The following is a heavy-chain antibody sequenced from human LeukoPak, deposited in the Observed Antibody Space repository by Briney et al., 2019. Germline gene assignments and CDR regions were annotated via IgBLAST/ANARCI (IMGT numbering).Heavy chain of an antibody. Sequence: GRSLRLSCAASGFTFSNYGMHWVRQAPGKGLEWVAVISFDGSNKYYADSVKGRFIIFRDNSKNTLYLQMNSLRAEDTALYYCANSWTVYFRGVNYWGQGNLVTVSS. J-gene: IGHJ4*02. D-gene: IGHD3/OR15-3a*01. CDR1: GFTFSNYG. CDR3: ANSWTVYFRGVNY. V-gene: IGHV3-30*18. CDR2: ISFDGSNK.